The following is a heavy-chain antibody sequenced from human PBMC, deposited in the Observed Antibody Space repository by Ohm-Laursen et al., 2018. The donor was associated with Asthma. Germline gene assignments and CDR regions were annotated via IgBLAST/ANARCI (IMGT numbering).Heavy chain of an antibody. CDR2: ITSDGSWT. D-gene: IGHD2-21*02. V-gene: IGHV3-30-3*01. CDR1: GFTFSNFA. J-gene: IGHJ3*02. Sequence: SLRLSCAASGFTFSNFAMHWVRQAPGKGPEWVSIITSDGSWTSYADSVKGRFTISRDNSKNTLYMQMNSLRAEDTAVYYCARRDFSGGDPSAAFDIWGQGTMVTVSS. CDR3: ARRDFSGGDPSAAFDI.